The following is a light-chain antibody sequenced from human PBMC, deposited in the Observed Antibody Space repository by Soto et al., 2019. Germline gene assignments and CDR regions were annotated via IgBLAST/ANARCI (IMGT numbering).Light chain of an antibody. CDR3: QQRTNWPLT. J-gene: IGKJ4*01. V-gene: IGKV3-11*01. CDR1: QSVSSQ. CDR2: DAS. Sequence: EILLTQSPATLSFSPGERATLSCRASQSVSSQLAWYQQKPGQAPRLLIYDASNRATGIPARFSGSGSGTDFTLTISSLEPEDFAVYYCQQRTNWPLTFGGGTKVDIK.